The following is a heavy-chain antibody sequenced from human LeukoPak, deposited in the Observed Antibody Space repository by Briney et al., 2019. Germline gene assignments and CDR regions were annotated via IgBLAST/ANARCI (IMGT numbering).Heavy chain of an antibody. CDR3: ATDRRYCSSTSCPRWDV. CDR1: GYTLTELS. D-gene: IGHD2-2*01. J-gene: IGHJ6*04. V-gene: IGHV1-24*01. Sequence: GASVKVSCKVSGYTLTELSMHWVRQAPGKGLEWMGGFDPEDGETIYAQKFQGRVSMTEDTSTDTAYMELSSLRSEDTAVYYCATDRRYCSSTSCPRWDVWGKGTTVTVSS. CDR2: FDPEDGET.